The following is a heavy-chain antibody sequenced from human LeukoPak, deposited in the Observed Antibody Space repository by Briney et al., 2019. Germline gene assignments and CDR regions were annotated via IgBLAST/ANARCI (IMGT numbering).Heavy chain of an antibody. Sequence: SQTLSLTCTVSGGSISSGGYYWSWIRQHPGKGLEWIGYIYYSGSTYYNPSLKSRVTISVDTSKNQFSLKLSSVTAADTAVYYCAREGRITQNWSDPWGQGTLVTVSS. CDR3: AREGRITQNWSDP. CDR2: IYYSGST. CDR1: GGSISSGGYY. V-gene: IGHV4-31*03. D-gene: IGHD3-10*01. J-gene: IGHJ5*02.